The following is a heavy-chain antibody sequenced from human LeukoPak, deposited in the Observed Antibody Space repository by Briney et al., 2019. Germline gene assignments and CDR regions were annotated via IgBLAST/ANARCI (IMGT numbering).Heavy chain of an antibody. CDR2: ISGSGGST. CDR1: GFTFSSYA. CDR3: AKDLDYDFWSGPQFDY. Sequence: GGSLRLSCAASGFTFSSYAMSWVRQAPGKGLEWVSAISGSGGSTYYADSVKGRFTISRDNSKNTLYLQMNSLRAEDTAVYYCAKDLDYDFWSGPQFDYWGQGTLVAVSS. D-gene: IGHD3-3*01. V-gene: IGHV3-23*01. J-gene: IGHJ4*02.